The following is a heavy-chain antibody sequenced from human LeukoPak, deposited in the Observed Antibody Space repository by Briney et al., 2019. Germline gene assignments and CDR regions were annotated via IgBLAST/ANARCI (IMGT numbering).Heavy chain of an antibody. V-gene: IGHV3-21*01. CDR1: GFTFSNFW. CDR2: ISSSSSYI. Sequence: PGGSLRLSCAASGFTFSNFWMSWVRQAPGKGLEWVSSISSSSSYIYYADSVKGRFTISRDNAKNSLYLQMNSLRAEDTAVYYCARDLSQEVWGQGTLVTVSS. J-gene: IGHJ4*02. CDR3: ARDLSQEV.